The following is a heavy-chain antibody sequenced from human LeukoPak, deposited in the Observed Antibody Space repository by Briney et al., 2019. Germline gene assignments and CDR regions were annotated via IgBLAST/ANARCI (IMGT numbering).Heavy chain of an antibody. CDR3: ARDTKYAFDN. CDR2: VGISSGNT. CDR1: GFTFSDYS. Sequence: GGSLRLSCAASGFTFSDYSMNWVRQALGKGLEWISYVGISSGNTKYADSVKGRFTISGDKAKNSLYLQMNSLRVEDTAVYYCARDTKYAFDNWGQGTLVTVSS. D-gene: IGHD2-2*01. J-gene: IGHJ4*02. V-gene: IGHV3-48*01.